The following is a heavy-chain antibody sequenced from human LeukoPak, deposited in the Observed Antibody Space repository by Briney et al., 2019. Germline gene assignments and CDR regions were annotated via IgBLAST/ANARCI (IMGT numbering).Heavy chain of an antibody. V-gene: IGHV3-53*05. D-gene: IGHD1-26*01. CDR1: GFTVSSNY. CDR2: IYSGGST. J-gene: IGHJ3*02. CDR3: AKALDSGSYYHDAFDI. Sequence: GGSLRLSCAASGFTVSSNYMSWVRQAPGKGLEWVSVIYSGGSTYYADSVKGRFTISRDNAKNSLYLQMNSLRAEDMALYYCAKALDSGSYYHDAFDIWGQGTMVTVSS.